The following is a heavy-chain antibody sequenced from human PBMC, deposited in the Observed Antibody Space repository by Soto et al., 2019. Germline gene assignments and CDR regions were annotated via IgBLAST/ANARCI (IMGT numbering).Heavy chain of an antibody. V-gene: IGHV1-69*13. CDR1: GPTFSSYA. J-gene: IGHJ4*01. D-gene: IGHD3-22*01. Sequence: ASVKVSCKASGPTFSSYAIDWVRQAPGQGPVWKGGIISIYGIAKYAQKSQGSVTITADESTSTAYMELRSLGFDDADVYYYPRAVHYEISGYYYFYWGHGTLVTVSS. CDR2: IISIYGIA. CDR3: PRAVHYEISGYYYFY.